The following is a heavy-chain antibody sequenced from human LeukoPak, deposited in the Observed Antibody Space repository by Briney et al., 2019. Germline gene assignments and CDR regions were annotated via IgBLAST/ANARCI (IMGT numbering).Heavy chain of an antibody. CDR1: GGSISSGDYY. D-gene: IGHD3-9*01. Sequence: PSETLSLTCTVSGGSISSGDYYWSWIRQPPGKGLEWIGYIYYSGSTYYNPSLKSRVTISVDTSKNQFSPKLSSVTAADTAVYYCASAPSDILTGYYLDDAFDIWGQGTMVTVSS. CDR2: IYYSGST. CDR3: ASAPSDILTGYYLDDAFDI. V-gene: IGHV4-30-4*01. J-gene: IGHJ3*02.